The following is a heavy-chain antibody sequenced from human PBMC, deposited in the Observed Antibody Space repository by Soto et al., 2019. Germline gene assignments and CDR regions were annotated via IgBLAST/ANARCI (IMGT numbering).Heavy chain of an antibody. CDR2: IYHGGTT. CDR3: ARAALYNRGHCWFDP. CDR1: GDSISTDDHY. J-gene: IGHJ5*02. D-gene: IGHD1-1*01. V-gene: IGHV4-31*03. Sequence: SETLSLTCTVSGDSISTDDHYWSWIRQHPGRGLEWIGYIYHGGTTYYNPSLESRVTISIDTSEDHFSLRLNSVTVADTAVYYCARAALYNRGHCWFDPWGQGTLVTVSS.